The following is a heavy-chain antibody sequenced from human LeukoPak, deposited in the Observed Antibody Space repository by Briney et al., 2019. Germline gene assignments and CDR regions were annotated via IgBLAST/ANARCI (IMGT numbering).Heavy chain of an antibody. CDR1: GCTFTSYY. CDR2: INPSGGST. Sequence: ASVKVSCKASGCTFTSYYMHSVRQAPGQGLEWMGIINPSGGSTSYAQKFQGRVTMTRDTSTSTVYMELSSLRSEDTAVYYCARSITMVRGVIPPLFGYWGQGTLVTVSS. D-gene: IGHD3-10*01. J-gene: IGHJ4*02. CDR3: ARSITMVRGVIPPLFGY. V-gene: IGHV1-46*03.